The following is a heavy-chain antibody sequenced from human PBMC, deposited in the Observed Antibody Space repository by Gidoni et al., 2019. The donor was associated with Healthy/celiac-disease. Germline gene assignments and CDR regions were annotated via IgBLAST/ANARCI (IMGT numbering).Heavy chain of an antibody. V-gene: IGHV1-18*01. CDR3: ARDHQGRPREIDI. CDR1: GYTCTSYG. Sequence: QVQLVKSGAEVKKPGASVKVSCTASGYTCTSYGISWVRQAPGQGLEGMVWISAYNGNTNYAQKLQGRVTLTTDTSTSTAYMELRSLRSDDTAVYYCARDHQGRPREIDIWGHVTMVTVSS. D-gene: IGHD3-10*01. J-gene: IGHJ3*02. CDR2: ISAYNGNT.